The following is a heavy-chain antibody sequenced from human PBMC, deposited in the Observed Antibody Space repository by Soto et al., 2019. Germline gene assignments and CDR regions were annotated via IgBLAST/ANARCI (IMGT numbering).Heavy chain of an antibody. J-gene: IGHJ4*02. D-gene: IGHD5-12*01. V-gene: IGHV1-46*03. Sequence: ASVKASSKAPGYTLASNYIHWLQQAPEQGLEWMGIINPSVGSTSYAQKSQGRVTMTRDRSTSTVYMELSSLRSEDTAVYYCARGGVEHSGYDFPPDFDYWGKGPLVTAPQ. CDR1: GYTLASNY. CDR3: ARGGVEHSGYDFPPDFDY. CDR2: INPSVGST.